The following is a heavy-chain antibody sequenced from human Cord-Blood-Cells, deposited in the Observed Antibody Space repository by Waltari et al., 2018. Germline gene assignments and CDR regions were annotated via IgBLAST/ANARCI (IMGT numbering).Heavy chain of an antibody. D-gene: IGHD6-19*01. Sequence: QVQLVESGGGVVQPGRSLRLSCAASGFTSIRYCMQWVRQAPGKGLEWVAVIWYDGSNKYYADSVKGRFTISRDNSKNTLYLQMNSLRSEDTAVYYCARGQSPLDYWGQGTLVTVSS. CDR2: IWYDGSNK. CDR1: GFTSIRYC. J-gene: IGHJ4*02. V-gene: IGHV3-33*01. CDR3: ARGQSPLDY.